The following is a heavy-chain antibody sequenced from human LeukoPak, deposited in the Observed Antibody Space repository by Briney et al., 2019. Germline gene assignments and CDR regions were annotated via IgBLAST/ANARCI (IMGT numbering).Heavy chain of an antibody. CDR1: GYRFTSYW. V-gene: IGHV5-51*01. Sequence: GESLKISCKGSGYRFTSYWIGWVRQMPGKGLEWLGIIYPGDSDTRYSPSFQGQVTISADKSISTAYLQWSSLKASDTAMYYCARGISGYDNYYYYYYMDVWGKGTTVTVSS. J-gene: IGHJ6*03. CDR2: IYPGDSDT. D-gene: IGHD5-12*01. CDR3: ARGISGYDNYYYYYYMDV.